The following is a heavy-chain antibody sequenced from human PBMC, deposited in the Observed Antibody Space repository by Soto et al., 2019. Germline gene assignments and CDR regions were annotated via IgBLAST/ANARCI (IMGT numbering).Heavy chain of an antibody. CDR1: GGSISSSSYY. Sequence: SETLSLTCTVSGGSISSSSYYWGWIRQPPGKGLEWIGSIYYSGSTYYNPSLKSRVTISVDTSKNQFSLKLSSVTAADTAVYYCATHPYYDFWSGYYTSENYGMDVWGQGTTVTVSS. V-gene: IGHV4-39*01. D-gene: IGHD3-3*01. CDR3: ATHPYYDFWSGYYTSENYGMDV. CDR2: IYYSGST. J-gene: IGHJ6*02.